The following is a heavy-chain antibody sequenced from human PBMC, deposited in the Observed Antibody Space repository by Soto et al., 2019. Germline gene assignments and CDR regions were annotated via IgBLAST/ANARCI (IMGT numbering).Heavy chain of an antibody. J-gene: IGHJ4*02. CDR1: GFTFSSYG. D-gene: IGHD1-26*01. V-gene: IGHV3-33*01. Sequence: QVQLVESGGGVVQPGRSLRLSCAASGFTFSSYGMHWVRQAPGKGLEWVAVIWYDGSNKYYADSVTGRFTISRDNSKNTLYLQMNSLRAEDTAVYYCARSDSGSYYLDYWGQGTLVTVSS. CDR2: IWYDGSNK. CDR3: ARSDSGSYYLDY.